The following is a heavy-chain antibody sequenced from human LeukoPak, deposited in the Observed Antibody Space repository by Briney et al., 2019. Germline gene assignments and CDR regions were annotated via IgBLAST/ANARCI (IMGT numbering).Heavy chain of an antibody. V-gene: IGHV3-23*01. CDR2: ISGGGGSV. J-gene: IGHJ3*02. CDR1: GFTFSGHA. D-gene: IGHD5-24*01. Sequence: PGGSLRLSCAASGFTFSGHAMNWVRQAPGKGLEWVSGISGGGGSVYYADSVKGRFTISRDNSKSTLYLQMNSLRAEDTAVYYCARDSMAPEAFDIWGQGTMVTVSS. CDR3: ARDSMAPEAFDI.